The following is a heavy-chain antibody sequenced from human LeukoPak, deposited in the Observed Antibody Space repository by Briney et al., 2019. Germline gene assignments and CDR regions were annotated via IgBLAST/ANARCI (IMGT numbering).Heavy chain of an antibody. CDR2: ISGSGGST. V-gene: IGHV3-23*01. J-gene: IGHJ4*02. CDR1: GFTFSSYS. D-gene: IGHD2-2*01. Sequence: GGSLRLSFAASGFTFSSYSMNWVRQAPGKGLEWVSAISGSGGSTYYADSVKGRFTISRDNSKNTLYLQMNSLRAEDTAVYYCAKDTEVVVVPAASFDYWGQGTLVTVSS. CDR3: AKDTEVVVVPAASFDY.